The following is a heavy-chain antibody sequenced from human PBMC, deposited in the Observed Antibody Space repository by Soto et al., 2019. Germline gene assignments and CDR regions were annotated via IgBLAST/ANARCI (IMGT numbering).Heavy chain of an antibody. CDR3: ARPHNDYGGNSRAFDI. J-gene: IGHJ3*02. D-gene: IGHD4-17*01. CDR1: GYSFTSYW. V-gene: IGHV5-51*01. Sequence: GESLKISCKGSGYSFTSYWIGWVRQMPGKGLEWMGIIYPGDSDTRYSPSFQGQVTISADKSISTAYLQWSSLKASDTAMYYCARPHNDYGGNSRAFDIWGQGTMVTVSS. CDR2: IYPGDSDT.